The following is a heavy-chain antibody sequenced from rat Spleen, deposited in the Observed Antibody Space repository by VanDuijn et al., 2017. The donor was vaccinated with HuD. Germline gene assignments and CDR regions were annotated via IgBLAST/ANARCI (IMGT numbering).Heavy chain of an antibody. V-gene: IGHV2-4*01. CDR2: IWSGGST. Sequence: QVQLKESGPGLVQPSQTLSLTCTVSGFSLINYGVSWVRQPPGKGLEWIGAIWSGGSTDYNSAIKSRLTISRDTSKSQVFLKMNSLQPEDTGTYYCARVTTEGIVSWFAYWGQGTLVTVSS. J-gene: IGHJ3*01. CDR1: GFSLINYG. D-gene: IGHD1-11*01. CDR3: ARVTTEGIVSWFAY.